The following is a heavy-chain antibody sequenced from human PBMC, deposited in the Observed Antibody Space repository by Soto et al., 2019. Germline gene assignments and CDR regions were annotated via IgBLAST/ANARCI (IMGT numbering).Heavy chain of an antibody. V-gene: IGHV4-31*03. CDR1: GGSISSCDYY. CDR2: IYYSGST. CDR3: ARWWSGSRQGFDP. J-gene: IGHJ5*02. D-gene: IGHD3-3*01. Sequence: QVQLQESGPGLVKHSQTLSLTCTVSGGSISSCDYYWSWIRQHPGKGLEWIGYIYYSGSTYYNPSLKSRVTISVDTSKNQFSLKLSSVTAADTAVYYCARWWSGSRQGFDPWGQGTLVTVSS.